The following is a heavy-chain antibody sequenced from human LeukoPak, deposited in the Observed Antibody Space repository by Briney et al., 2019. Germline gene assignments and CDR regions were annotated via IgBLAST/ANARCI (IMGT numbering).Heavy chain of an antibody. Sequence: GGSLRLSCAASGFTLSTYAMSWVRQTPGKGLEWVAATSSSDAGTYHADSVRGRFTISRDNSKNTLYLQMNSLRAKDTAVYYCARGRYFDWSVHDYWGQGTLVTVSS. CDR2: TSSSDAGT. V-gene: IGHV3-23*01. J-gene: IGHJ4*02. D-gene: IGHD3-9*01. CDR3: ARGRYFDWSVHDY. CDR1: GFTLSTYA.